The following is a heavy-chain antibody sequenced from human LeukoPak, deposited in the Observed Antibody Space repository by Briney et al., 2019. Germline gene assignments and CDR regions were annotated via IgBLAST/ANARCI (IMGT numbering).Heavy chain of an antibody. CDR1: GFTFGDYA. V-gene: IGHV3-49*04. Sequence: TGGSLRLSCTASGFTFGDYAMTWVRQAPGKGLEWVGFIRSKAYGGTTEYAASVKGRFTISRDDSKSIAYLQMNSLKTGDTAVYYCTREAAWSGYSADFDYWGQGTLVTVSS. D-gene: IGHD3-3*01. J-gene: IGHJ4*02. CDR3: TREAAWSGYSADFDY. CDR2: IRSKAYGGTT.